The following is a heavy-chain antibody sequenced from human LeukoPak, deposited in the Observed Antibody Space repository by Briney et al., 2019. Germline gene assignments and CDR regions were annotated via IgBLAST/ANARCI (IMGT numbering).Heavy chain of an antibody. CDR1: GYTFTGYY. J-gene: IGHJ4*02. D-gene: IGHD3-16*02. CDR3: ARGAAYYDYVWGSYRNDY. V-gene: IGHV1-2*02. CDR2: INPNSGGT. Sequence: ASVKVSCKASGYTFTGYYMHWVRQAPGQGLEWMGWINPNSGGTNYAQKFQGRVTITADESTSTAYMELSSLRSEDTAVYYCARGAAYYDYVWGSYRNDYWGQGTLVTVSS.